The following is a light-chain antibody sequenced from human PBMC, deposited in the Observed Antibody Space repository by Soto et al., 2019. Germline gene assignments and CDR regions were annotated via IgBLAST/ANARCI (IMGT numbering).Light chain of an antibody. CDR3: QPVDSYPIT. CDR1: QGIRNP. J-gene: IGKJ5*01. CDR2: LAS. V-gene: IGKV1-9*01. Sequence: IQLTPSPSSLSASVGDRVTITCQASQGIRNPLAWYQQKPGKGPKLLIYLASTLQGVVPSRFSGSRSGTGFKLTITGLQTEDVATDYCQPVDSYPITFGHGTRLESK.